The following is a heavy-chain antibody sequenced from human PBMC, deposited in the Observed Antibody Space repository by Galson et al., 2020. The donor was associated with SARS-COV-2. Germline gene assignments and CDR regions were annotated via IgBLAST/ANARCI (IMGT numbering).Heavy chain of an antibody. D-gene: IGHD2-2*01. CDR1: GGSISSYY. Sequence: ETSETLSLTCTVSGGSISSYYWSWIRQPPGKGLEWIGYIYYSGSTNYNPSLKSRVTISVDTSKNQFSLKLSSVTAADTAVYYCARDCSSTSCYDCGRDVWGQGTTVTVSS. CDR3: ARDCSSTSCYDCGRDV. J-gene: IGHJ6*02. CDR2: IYYSGST. V-gene: IGHV4-59*01.